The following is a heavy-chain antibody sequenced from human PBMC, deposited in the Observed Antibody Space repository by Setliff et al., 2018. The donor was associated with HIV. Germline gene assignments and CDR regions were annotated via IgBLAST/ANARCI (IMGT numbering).Heavy chain of an antibody. CDR2: VVVGSGNT. D-gene: IGHD3-22*01. V-gene: IGHV1-58*02. CDR3: ATGSVRVYYYESSAYPIRIGAPDY. CDR1: GFTFTSSA. J-gene: IGHJ4*02. Sequence: ASVKVSCKASGFTFTSSAMQWVRQARGQRLEWIGWVVVGSGNTNYAQKFQERVTITRDMSTSTAYMELSSLKSEDTAVYYCATGSVRVYYYESSAYPIRIGAPDYWGQGILVTVSS.